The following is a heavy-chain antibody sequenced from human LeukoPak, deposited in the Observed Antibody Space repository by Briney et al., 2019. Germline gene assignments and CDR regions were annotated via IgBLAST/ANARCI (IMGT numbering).Heavy chain of an antibody. Sequence: ASVKVSCKASEGTFSSFAISWVRQPPGQGLEWMGGIIPIFGTANYARKFQGRVTITADESTSTAYMELSSLRSEDTAVYYCARGGSRRPFDIWGQGTMVTVSS. CDR2: IIPIFGTA. D-gene: IGHD3-10*01. J-gene: IGHJ3*02. CDR1: EGTFSSFA. CDR3: ARGGSRRPFDI. V-gene: IGHV1-69*13.